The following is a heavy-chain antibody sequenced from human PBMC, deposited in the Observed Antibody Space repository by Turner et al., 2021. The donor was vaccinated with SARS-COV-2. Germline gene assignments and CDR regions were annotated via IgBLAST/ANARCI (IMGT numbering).Heavy chain of an antibody. D-gene: IGHD5-18*01. J-gene: IGHJ4*02. CDR3: AKGSGYSYELGFDY. V-gene: IGHV3-9*01. Sequence: EVQLVESGGGLVQPGRSLRLSCAASGFTFDDYATNWVRQAPGKGLEWVSGISWNSGSIGYADSVKGRFTISRDNAKNSLYLQMNSLRAEDTALYYCAKGSGYSYELGFDYWGQGTLVTVSS. CDR1: GFTFDDYA. CDR2: ISWNSGSI.